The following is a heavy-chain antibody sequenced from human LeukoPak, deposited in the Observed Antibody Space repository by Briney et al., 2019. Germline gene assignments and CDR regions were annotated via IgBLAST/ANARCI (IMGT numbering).Heavy chain of an antibody. V-gene: IGHV3-23*01. J-gene: IGHJ4*02. CDR2: ISASGRST. CDR1: GFTLITYS. Sequence: GGSLRLSCAASGFTLITYSINWVRQAPGKGLEWVSSISASGRSTYYADSVKGRFTISRDNSKNTLYLQVNSLKAEDTAVYHCAKKSPIFGVVIPLFDYWGQGTLVSVSS. CDR3: AKKSPIFGVVIPLFDY. D-gene: IGHD3-3*01.